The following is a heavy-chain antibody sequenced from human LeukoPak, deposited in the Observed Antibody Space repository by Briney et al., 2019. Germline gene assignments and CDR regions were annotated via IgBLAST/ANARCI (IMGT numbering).Heavy chain of an antibody. CDR1: GDSVSSNSAA. Sequence: SQTLSLTCAISGDSVSSNSAAWNWIRQSPSRGPEWLGRTYYRSKWYNDYAVSVKSRITINPDTSKNQFSLQLNSATPEDTAVYYCARDYGYYDSSGYYYYFDYWGQGTLVTVSS. V-gene: IGHV6-1*01. CDR3: ARDYGYYDSSGYYYYFDY. CDR2: TYYRSKWYN. D-gene: IGHD3-22*01. J-gene: IGHJ4*02.